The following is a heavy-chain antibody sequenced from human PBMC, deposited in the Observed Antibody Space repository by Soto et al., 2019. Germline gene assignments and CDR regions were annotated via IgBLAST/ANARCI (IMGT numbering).Heavy chain of an antibody. CDR1: GFTFSSYA. J-gene: IGHJ3*02. Sequence: GGSLRLSCAASGFTFSSYAMSWVRQAPGKGLEWVSAISGSGDGTYYADSVKGRFTISRDNSKSTLYLQMNSLRAEDTAVYYCAKGPLAVFDIWGRGTMVTVSS. CDR2: ISGSGDGT. CDR3: AKGPLAVFDI. V-gene: IGHV3-23*01.